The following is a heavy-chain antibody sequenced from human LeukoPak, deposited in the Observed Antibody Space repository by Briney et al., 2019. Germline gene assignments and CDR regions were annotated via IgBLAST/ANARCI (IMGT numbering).Heavy chain of an antibody. CDR2: INAGNGNT. Sequence: ASVKVSCKASGYTFTSYAMHWVRQAPGQRLEWMGWINAGNGNTKYSQKFQGRVTITRDTSASTAYMELSSLRSEDTAVHYCARLHSLSHYYGMHVWGKGTTLTVSS. CDR1: GYTFTSYA. D-gene: IGHD3-16*02. J-gene: IGHJ6*04. V-gene: IGHV1-3*01. CDR3: ARLHSLSHYYGMHV.